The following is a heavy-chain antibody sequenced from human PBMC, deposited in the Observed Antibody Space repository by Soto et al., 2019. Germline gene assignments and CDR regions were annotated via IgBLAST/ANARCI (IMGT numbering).Heavy chain of an antibody. D-gene: IGHD3-3*01. CDR3: ARGGTIFTSGGV. J-gene: IGHJ6*02. CDR1: GGSISSYY. Sequence: SETLSLTCTVSGGSISSYYWSWIRQPPGKGLEWIGYIYYSGSTNYNPSLKSRVTISLDTSKNQFSLKLSSVTAADTAVYYCARGGTIFTSGGVWGQGTTVTVSS. V-gene: IGHV4-59*01. CDR2: IYYSGST.